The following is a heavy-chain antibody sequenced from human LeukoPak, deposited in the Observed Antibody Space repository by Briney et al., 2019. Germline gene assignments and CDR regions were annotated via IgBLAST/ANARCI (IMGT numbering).Heavy chain of an antibody. D-gene: IGHD6-13*01. CDR1: GFTFSSYA. J-gene: IGHJ4*02. CDR2: ISGSGDDT. V-gene: IGHV3-23*01. CDR3: AKAAYTSTWRIDS. Sequence: GGSLRLSCAASGFTFSSYAMSWVRQAPGKGLEWITAISGSGDDTNYADSVKGRFTISRDNSKNTLFLQLNSLRADDTAVYYCAKAAYTSTWRIDSWGQGTLVTVSS.